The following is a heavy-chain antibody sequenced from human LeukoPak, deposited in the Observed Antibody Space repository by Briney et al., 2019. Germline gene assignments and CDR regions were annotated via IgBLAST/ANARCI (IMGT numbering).Heavy chain of an antibody. V-gene: IGHV2-70*04. CDR3: ARISRHLAVDY. CDR2: IDWDDDK. J-gene: IGHJ4*02. CDR1: GFTLTSSGMR. Sequence: SGPTLVNPTQTLTLRCNFPGFTLTSSGMRGAWIRQPPGKALEGLARIDWDDDKFYSASLKTRLTIAKDTYTKLVDRTMTDMDPLDTATYYCARISRHLAVDYWGQGTLVTVSA.